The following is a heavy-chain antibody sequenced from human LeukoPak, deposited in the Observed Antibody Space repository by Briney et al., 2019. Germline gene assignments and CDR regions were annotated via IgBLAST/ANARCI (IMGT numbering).Heavy chain of an antibody. CDR3: AREHARGGVNY. CDR2: IYTSGST. J-gene: IGHJ4*02. V-gene: IGHV4-4*07. CDR1: GGSLSSYY. D-gene: IGHD3-16*01. Sequence: SETLSLICTVSGGSLSSYYWSWSRQPAGKGLEWIGRIYTSGSTNYNPSLKSRVTMSVDTSKNQFSLKLSSVTAADTAVYYCAREHARGGVNYWGQGTLVTVSS.